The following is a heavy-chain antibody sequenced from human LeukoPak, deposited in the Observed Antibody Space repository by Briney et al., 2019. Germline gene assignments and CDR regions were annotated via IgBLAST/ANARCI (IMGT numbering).Heavy chain of an antibody. D-gene: IGHD3-22*01. CDR2: IIPIFDTS. J-gene: IGHJ4*02. CDR3: ARNPVIYDSSGYYDY. V-gene: IGHV1-69*05. Sequence: EASVKVSCKASGGTFSSYAISWVRQAPGQGLEWMGGIIPIFDTSNYAQKFQGRVTITTDESTSTAYMELSSLRSEDTAVYCCARNPVIYDSSGYYDYWGQGTLVTVSS. CDR1: GGTFSSYA.